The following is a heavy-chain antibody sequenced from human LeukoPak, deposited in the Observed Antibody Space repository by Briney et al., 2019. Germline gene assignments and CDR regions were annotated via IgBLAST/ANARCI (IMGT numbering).Heavy chain of an antibody. CDR3: TFSSFGDYVGFDAFDI. V-gene: IGHV3-74*01. J-gene: IGHJ3*02. Sequence: GGSLRLSCAASGFRFSGYWMHWVRQAPGKGLVWVSLINTDGGRTAYADSVKGRFTISRDNAKNTLYLQMNSLRVEDTAVYYCTFSSFGDYVGFDAFDIWGQGTMVTVSS. CDR2: INTDGGRT. CDR1: GFRFSGYW. D-gene: IGHD4-17*01.